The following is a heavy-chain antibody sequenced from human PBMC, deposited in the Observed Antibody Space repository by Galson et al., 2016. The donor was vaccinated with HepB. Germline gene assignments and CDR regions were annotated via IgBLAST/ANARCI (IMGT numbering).Heavy chain of an antibody. V-gene: IGHV4-34*01. CDR2: IDHSGAT. CDR3: ARGSREKYIVVVPAARFDP. Sequence: SETLSLTCAVYGGSFSDDYWTWIRQPPGKGLEWIGDIDHSGATHYNPSLKGRVTISLDTSKNQFSRRQTSVTAADTAMYYCARGSREKYIVVVPAARFDPWGQGTLVTVSS. CDR1: GGSFSDDY. J-gene: IGHJ5*02. D-gene: IGHD2-2*01.